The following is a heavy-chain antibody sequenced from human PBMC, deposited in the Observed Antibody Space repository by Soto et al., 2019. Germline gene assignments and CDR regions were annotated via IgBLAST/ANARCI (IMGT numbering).Heavy chain of an antibody. J-gene: IGHJ6*02. CDR3: ARGSYDSYAGFFGMDV. V-gene: IGHV1-69*13. CDR1: GGSFMSQA. D-gene: IGHD3-10*01. CDR2: IIPFSGTV. Sequence: SVKVSCKTSGGSFMSQAISWVRRAPGQGPEWMGGIIPFSGTVTYTQRFQGRLTLTADEPTKTAYMELSRLRSEDTAVYYCARGSYDSYAGFFGMDVWGQGTKVTVYS.